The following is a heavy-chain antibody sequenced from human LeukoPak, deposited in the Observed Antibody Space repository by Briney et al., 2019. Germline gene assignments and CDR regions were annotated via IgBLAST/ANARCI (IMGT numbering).Heavy chain of an antibody. CDR1: GFTFSNAW. CDR3: TTDLSYSSSYYSDH. J-gene: IGHJ4*02. CDR2: IKSKTDDGTT. V-gene: IGHV3-15*01. D-gene: IGHD1-26*01. Sequence: GGSLRLSCAASGFTFSNAWMSWVRQAPGKGLEWIGRIKSKTDDGTTDYAAPVKGRFTISRDDSKNTLYLQMNSLKTEDTAVYYCTTDLSYSSSYYSDHWGQGTLVTVSS.